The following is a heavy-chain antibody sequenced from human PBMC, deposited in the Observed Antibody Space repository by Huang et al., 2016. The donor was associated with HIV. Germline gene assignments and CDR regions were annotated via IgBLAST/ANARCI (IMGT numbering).Heavy chain of an antibody. CDR2: INHSGST. Sequence: QVQLQQWGAGLLKPSETLSLTCAVDGGSFSGYYWSWIRQPPGKGLEWIGEINHSGSTNYNPSLKSRVTISVDTSKNQFSLKLSSVTAADTAVYYCARILMYYNSSGYGFDYWGQGTLVTVSS. D-gene: IGHD3-22*01. CDR1: GGSFSGYY. V-gene: IGHV4-34*01. J-gene: IGHJ4*02. CDR3: ARILMYYNSSGYGFDY.